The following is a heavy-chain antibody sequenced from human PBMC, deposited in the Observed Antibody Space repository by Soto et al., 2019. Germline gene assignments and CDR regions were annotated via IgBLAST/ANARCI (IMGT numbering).Heavy chain of an antibody. CDR3: ARRADVITFGPRSHWFDP. CDR2: IYSGESK. V-gene: IGHV3-53*01. Sequence: GGSLRLSCAASGFTVSSNYMSWVRQAPGKGLEWVSVIYSGESKLYADSVKGRFTISRDNFKNTLYLQMNSLRAEDTAVYYCARRADVITFGPRSHWFDPWGQGTLVTVSS. CDR1: GFTVSSNY. D-gene: IGHD3-16*01. J-gene: IGHJ5*02.